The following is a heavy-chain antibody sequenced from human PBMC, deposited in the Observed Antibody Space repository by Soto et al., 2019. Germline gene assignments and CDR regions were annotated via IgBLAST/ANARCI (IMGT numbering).Heavy chain of an antibody. J-gene: IGHJ2*01. CDR3: ANIPVGGTWYFDL. CDR1: GFSLSTSAVG. D-gene: IGHD6-19*01. Sequence: SGPTLVNPTQTLTLTCTFSGFSLSTSAVGVGWIRRPPGKALEWLGLIYWNDDKRYSPSLKSRLTISKDTSKNQVFLRMTNLDPVDTATYHCANIPVGGTWYFDLWGRGTMVTVYS. CDR2: IYWNDDK. V-gene: IGHV2-5*01.